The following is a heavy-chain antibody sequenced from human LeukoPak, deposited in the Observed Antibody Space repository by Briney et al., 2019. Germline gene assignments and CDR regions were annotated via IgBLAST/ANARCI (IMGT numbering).Heavy chain of an antibody. D-gene: IGHD5-12*01. J-gene: IGHJ5*02. Sequence: SETLSLTCTVSGGSISSYYWSWIRQPPGKGLEWIGYIYYSGSTNYNPSLKSRVTISVDTSKNQFSLKLSSVTAADTAVYYCARDASERGYSGYGYNWFDPWGQGTLVTVSS. CDR3: ARDASERGYSGYGYNWFDP. CDR1: GGSISSYY. CDR2: IYYSGST. V-gene: IGHV4-59*01.